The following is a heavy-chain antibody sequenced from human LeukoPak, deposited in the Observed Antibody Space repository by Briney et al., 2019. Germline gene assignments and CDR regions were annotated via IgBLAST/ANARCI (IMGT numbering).Heavy chain of an antibody. CDR1: GYTFTGYY. Sequence: GASVKVSCKASGYTFTGYYMHWVRQAPGQGLEWMGWINPNSGGTNYAQKFQGRVTMTRDTSISTAYMELSRLRSDDTAVYYCASTSVYYYDSSGYFYWGQGTLATVSS. V-gene: IGHV1-2*02. J-gene: IGHJ4*02. D-gene: IGHD3-22*01. CDR3: ASTSVYYYDSSGYFY. CDR2: INPNSGGT.